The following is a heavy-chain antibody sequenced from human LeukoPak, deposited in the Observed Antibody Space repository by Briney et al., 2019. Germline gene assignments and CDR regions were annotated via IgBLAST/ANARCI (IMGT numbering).Heavy chain of an antibody. Sequence: SETLSLTCTVSGGSISSYYWSWIRQPPGKGLEWIGYIYYSGSTNYNPSLKSRVTISVDTSKSQFSLKLSSVTAADTAVYYCARSLEAVAGHDYWGQGTLVTVSS. D-gene: IGHD6-19*01. CDR2: IYYSGST. J-gene: IGHJ4*02. V-gene: IGHV4-59*01. CDR1: GGSISSYY. CDR3: ARSLEAVAGHDY.